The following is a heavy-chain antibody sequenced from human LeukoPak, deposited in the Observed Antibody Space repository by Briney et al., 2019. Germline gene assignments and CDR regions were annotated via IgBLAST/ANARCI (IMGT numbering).Heavy chain of an antibody. CDR3: ARDFSSSRALGDAFDI. Sequence: PSETLSLTCTVSGYSISSGYYWGWIRQPPGKGLEWIGSIYHSGSTYYNPSLKSRVTMSVDTSKNQFSLKLSSVTAADTAVYYCARDFSSSRALGDAFDIWGQGTMVTVSS. D-gene: IGHD6-6*01. CDR1: GYSISSGYY. J-gene: IGHJ3*02. CDR2: IYHSGST. V-gene: IGHV4-38-2*02.